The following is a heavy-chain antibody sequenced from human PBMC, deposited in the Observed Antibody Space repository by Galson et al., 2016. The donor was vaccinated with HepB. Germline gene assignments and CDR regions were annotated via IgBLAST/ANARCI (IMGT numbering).Heavy chain of an antibody. CDR2: INPDGSQK. D-gene: IGHD4/OR15-4a*01. V-gene: IGHV3-7*03. J-gene: IGHJ4*02. CDR3: AVGAR. Sequence: SLRLSCAASGFTFRIEWMSWVRQAPGKGLEWVAYINPDGSQKDHVDSVKGRFTTSRDNAKIALYLQMTSLRAEDTAVYYCAVGARWGQGTLVTVSS. CDR1: GFTFRIEW.